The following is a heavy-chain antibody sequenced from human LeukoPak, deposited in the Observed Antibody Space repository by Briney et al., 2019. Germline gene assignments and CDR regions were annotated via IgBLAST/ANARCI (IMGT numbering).Heavy chain of an antibody. CDR1: GGTFSSYA. Sequence: SVKVSCKASGGTFSSYAISWVRQAPGQGLEWMGGIIPIFGTANYAQKFQGRVTITTDESTSTAYMELSSLRSEDTAVYYCVSGYQAAAGYYFDYWGQGTLVTVSS. J-gene: IGHJ4*02. V-gene: IGHV1-69*05. CDR2: IIPIFGTA. CDR3: VSGYQAAAGYYFDY. D-gene: IGHD6-13*01.